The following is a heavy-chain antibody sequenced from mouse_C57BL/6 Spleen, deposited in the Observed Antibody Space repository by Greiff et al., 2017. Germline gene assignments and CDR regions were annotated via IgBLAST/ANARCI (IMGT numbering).Heavy chain of an antibody. CDR2: INPSNGGT. CDR3: AGSGGSSAFDY. CDR1: GYTFTSYW. Sequence: QVQLQQPGTELVKPGASVKLSCKASGYTFTSYWMHWVKQRPGQGLEWIGNINPSNGGTNYNEKFKSKATLTVDKSSSTAYMQLSSLTSEDSAVYDGAGSGGSSAFDYWGQGTTLTVSS. J-gene: IGHJ2*01. V-gene: IGHV1-53*01. D-gene: IGHD1-1*01.